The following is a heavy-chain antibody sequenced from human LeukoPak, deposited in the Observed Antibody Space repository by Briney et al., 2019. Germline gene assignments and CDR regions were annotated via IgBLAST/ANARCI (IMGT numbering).Heavy chain of an antibody. D-gene: IGHD3-10*01. J-gene: IGHJ4*02. CDR3: AKLGASWFGESFDY. CDR1: GFTFSSYG. V-gene: IGHV3-33*06. CDR2: IWYDGSNK. Sequence: GGSLRLSCAASGFTFSSYGMHWVRQAPGKGLEWVAVIWYDGSNKYYADSVKGRFTISRDNSKNTLYLQMNSLRAEDTAVYYCAKLGASWFGESFDYWGQGTLVTVSS.